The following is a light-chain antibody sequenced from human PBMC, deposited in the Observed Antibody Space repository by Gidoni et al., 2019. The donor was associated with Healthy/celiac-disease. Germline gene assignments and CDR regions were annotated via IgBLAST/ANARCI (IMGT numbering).Light chain of an antibody. CDR3: QQYGSSPFT. CDR1: QAVSSSY. Sequence: EIVLTQYPGTLSLSPGERATRYCRASQAVSSSYLAWYQQKPGQAPRLLIYGASSMATGIPDRFSGSGSGTDFTLTISRLEPEDFAVYYCQQYGSSPFTFGPGTKVEIK. J-gene: IGKJ3*01. V-gene: IGKV3-20*01. CDR2: GAS.